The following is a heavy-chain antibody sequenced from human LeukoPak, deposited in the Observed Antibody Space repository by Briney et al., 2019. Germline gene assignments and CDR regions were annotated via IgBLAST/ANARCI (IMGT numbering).Heavy chain of an antibody. CDR3: ARRTGVSGPIDY. J-gene: IGHJ4*02. V-gene: IGHV5-51*01. D-gene: IGHD3-3*01. CDR1: GYNFNTYW. CDR2: IYPGDSDT. Sequence: GESLKISCKGSGYNFNTYWIGWVRQMPGKGLEWMGIIYPGDSDTRYSPSFQGQVTISADKSISTVYLQWSSLKASDTAMYYCARRTGVSGPIDYWGQGTLVTVSS.